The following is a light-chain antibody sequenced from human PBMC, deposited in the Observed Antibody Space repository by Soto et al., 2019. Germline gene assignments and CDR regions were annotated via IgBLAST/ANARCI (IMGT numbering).Light chain of an antibody. J-gene: IGKJ2*01. CDR3: QQYYNTVYT. Sequence: DIVMTQSPDSLAVSLGERATINCKSSQSVLYSSNNKNYLAWYQQKPGQRPKLLIYWASTRESGVPDRFSGSGSATDFALTISSLQAEDVAVYYCQQYYNTVYTFCQGTKLEIK. CDR1: QSVLYSSNNKNY. V-gene: IGKV4-1*01. CDR2: WAS.